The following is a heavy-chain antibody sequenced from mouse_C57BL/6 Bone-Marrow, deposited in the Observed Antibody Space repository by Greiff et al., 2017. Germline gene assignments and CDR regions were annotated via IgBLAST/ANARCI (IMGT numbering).Heavy chain of an antibody. D-gene: IGHD1-1*01. Sequence: EVKLMESGGDLVKPGGSLKLSCAASGFTFSSYGMSWVRQTPDKRLEWVATISSGGSYTYYPDSVKGRFTISRDNAKNTLYLQMSSLKSEDTAMYYCARDGSSHYYAMDYWGQRTSVTVSS. CDR1: GFTFSSYG. J-gene: IGHJ4*01. CDR3: ARDGSSHYYAMDY. V-gene: IGHV5-6*01. CDR2: ISSGGSYT.